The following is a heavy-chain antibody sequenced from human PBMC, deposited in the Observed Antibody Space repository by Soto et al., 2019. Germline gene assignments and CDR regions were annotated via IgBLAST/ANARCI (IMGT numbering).Heavy chain of an antibody. CDR1: GFPFSSYA. J-gene: IGHJ4*02. CDR2: ISGSGGST. CDR3: AKDRAAAGTGFFDY. D-gene: IGHD6-13*01. Sequence: GGVLSLSCATSGFPFSSYALILVRPAPGKGLEWVSAISGSGGSTYYADSVKGRFTISRDNSKNTLYLQMNSLRAEDTAVYYCAKDRAAAGTGFFDYWGQGTLVTVSS. V-gene: IGHV3-23*01.